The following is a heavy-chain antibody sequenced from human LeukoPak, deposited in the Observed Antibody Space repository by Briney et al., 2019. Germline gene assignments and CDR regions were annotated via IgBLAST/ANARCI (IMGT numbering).Heavy chain of an antibody. CDR1: GGTFSSYA. D-gene: IGHD3-3*01. CDR2: IIPIFGTA. J-gene: IGHJ3*02. V-gene: IGHV1-69*13. CDR3: TILRFLEWLSGDAFDI. Sequence: ASVKVSCKASGGTFSSYAISWVRQAPGQGLEWMGRIIPIFGTANYAQKFQGRVTITADESTSTAYMELSSLRSEDTAVYYCTILRFLEWLSGDAFDIWGQGTMVTVSS.